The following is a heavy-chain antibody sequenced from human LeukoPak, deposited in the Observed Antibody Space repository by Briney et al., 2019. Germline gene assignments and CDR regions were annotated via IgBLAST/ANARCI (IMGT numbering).Heavy chain of an antibody. J-gene: IGHJ4*02. D-gene: IGHD6-13*01. Sequence: GGSLRLSCAASGFTFSSYSMNWVRQAPGKGLEWVSSISSTSTYIYYADSLKGRFTISRDNAKNSLYLQMNSLRAEDTAVYYCARDRAAAARQPVDYWGQGTLVTVSS. CDR2: ISSTSTYI. CDR1: GFTFSSYS. V-gene: IGHV3-21*01. CDR3: ARDRAAAARQPVDY.